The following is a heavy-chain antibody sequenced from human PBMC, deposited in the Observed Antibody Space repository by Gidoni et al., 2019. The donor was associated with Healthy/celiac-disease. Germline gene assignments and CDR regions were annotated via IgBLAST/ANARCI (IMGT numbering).Heavy chain of an antibody. CDR3: ARAAVGSYSSSWYINWFDP. J-gene: IGHJ5*02. V-gene: IGHV1-2*04. Sequence: QVQLVQSGAEVKKPGASVKVSCKASGYTFTGHYMHWVRQAPGQGLEWMGWINPNSGGTNYAQKFQGWVTMTRDTSISTAYMELSRLRSDDTAVYYCARAAVGSYSSSWYINWFDPWGQGTLVTVSS. CDR1: GYTFTGHY. CDR2: INPNSGGT. D-gene: IGHD6-13*01.